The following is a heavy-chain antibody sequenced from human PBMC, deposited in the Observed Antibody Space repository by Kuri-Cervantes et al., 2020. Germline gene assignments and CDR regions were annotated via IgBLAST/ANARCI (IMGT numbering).Heavy chain of an antibody. D-gene: IGHD3-3*01. CDR2: IYYSGST. V-gene: IGHV4-61*01. J-gene: IGHJ3*02. CDR1: GGSVSSGSYY. CDR3: ARFSDAFDI. Sequence: GSLRLSCTVSGGSVSSGSYYWSWIRQPPGKGLEWIGYIYYSGSTNYNPSLKSRVTISVDTSKNQFSLKLSSVTAADTAVYYCARFSDAFDIWGQGTMVTVSS.